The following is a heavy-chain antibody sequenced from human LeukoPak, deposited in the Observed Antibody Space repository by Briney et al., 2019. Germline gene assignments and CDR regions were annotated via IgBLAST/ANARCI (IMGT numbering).Heavy chain of an antibody. CDR2: IIPIFGTA. CDR3: ARDRGYSTRDAFDI. Sequence: ASVKVSCKASGGTFSSYAISWVRQAPGQGLKWMGGIIPIFGTANYAQKFQGRVTITTDESTSTAYMELSSLRSEDTAVYYCARDRGYSTRDAFDIWGQGTMVTVSS. CDR1: GGTFSSYA. D-gene: IGHD5-18*01. J-gene: IGHJ3*02. V-gene: IGHV1-69*05.